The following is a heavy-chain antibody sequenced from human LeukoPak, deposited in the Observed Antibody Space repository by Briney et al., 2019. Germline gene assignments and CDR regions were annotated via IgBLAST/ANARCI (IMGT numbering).Heavy chain of an antibody. J-gene: IGHJ4*02. Sequence: GTSVKVSCKASGGTFSSYAISWVRQAPGQGLEWMGWISAYNGNTNYAQKLQGRVTMTTDTSTSTAYMELRSLRSDDTAVYYCARANSIAARTPVGYWGQGTLVTVSS. CDR2: ISAYNGNT. CDR1: GGTFSSYA. V-gene: IGHV1-18*01. CDR3: ARANSIAARTPVGY. D-gene: IGHD6-6*01.